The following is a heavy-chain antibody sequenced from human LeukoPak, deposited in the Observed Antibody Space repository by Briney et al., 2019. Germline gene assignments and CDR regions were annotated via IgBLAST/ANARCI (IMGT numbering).Heavy chain of an antibody. CDR3: ARHEDILRNNYFDY. Sequence: GASVKVSCKASGVTFSSYAISWVRQAPGQGLEWMGRIIPIFGTANYAQKFQGRVTITTDESTSTAYMELRSLRSEDTAVYYCARHEDILRNNYFDYWGQGTLVTVSS. CDR2: IIPIFGTA. CDR1: GVTFSSYA. J-gene: IGHJ4*02. D-gene: IGHD2-15*01. V-gene: IGHV1-69*05.